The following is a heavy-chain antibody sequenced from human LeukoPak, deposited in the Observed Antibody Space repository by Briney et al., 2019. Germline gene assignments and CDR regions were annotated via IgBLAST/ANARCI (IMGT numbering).Heavy chain of an antibody. CDR3: ARREGSGNYYSDY. J-gene: IGHJ4*02. Sequence: SETLSFTCTVSGGSISNYYWNWIRQPPGKGLEWIAFISYSGSTNYNPSLKSRVTISVDTSKNQFSLKLSSVTAADTAVYYCARREGSGNYYSDYWGQGTLVTVSS. D-gene: IGHD3-10*01. CDR1: GGSISNYY. V-gene: IGHV4-59*12. CDR2: ISYSGST.